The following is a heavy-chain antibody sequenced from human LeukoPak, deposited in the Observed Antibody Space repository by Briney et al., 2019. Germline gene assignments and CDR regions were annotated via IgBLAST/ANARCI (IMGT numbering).Heavy chain of an antibody. CDR3: ARHCRAVLVVPVARGDYFDY. Sequence: PSETLSLTCTVSGGSISGSSYPWAWIPHSPGEGLNWIPSRSYSGATYYNPSLQSRVTISVDTSKNQFSLKLYSVTAADTAVYYCARHCRAVLVVPVARGDYFDYLGQGTLVTVSS. CDR1: GGSISGSSYP. J-gene: IGHJ4*02. D-gene: IGHD2-2*01. V-gene: IGHV4-39*01. CDR2: RSYSGAT.